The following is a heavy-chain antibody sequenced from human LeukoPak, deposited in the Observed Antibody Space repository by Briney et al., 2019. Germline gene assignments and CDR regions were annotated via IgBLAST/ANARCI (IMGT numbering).Heavy chain of an antibody. CDR1: GFTLHDYA. D-gene: IGHD1-26*01. V-gene: IGHV3-43*02. J-gene: IGHJ5*02. Sequence: GGSLRLSCVAPGFTLHDYALHWVRQAPGKGLEWISLISGDGDSTYYADSVKGRFTISRDNSKNSLYLQMSSLRTEDTALYYCAKGVRSGTYYNCFDPWGQGTLVTVSS. CDR2: ISGDGDST. CDR3: AKGVRSGTYYNCFDP.